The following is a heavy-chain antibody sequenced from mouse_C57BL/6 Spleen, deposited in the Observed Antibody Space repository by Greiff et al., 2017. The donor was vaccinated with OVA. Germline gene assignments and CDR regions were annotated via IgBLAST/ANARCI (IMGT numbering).Heavy chain of an antibody. CDR1: GYAFSSYW. CDR3: ARGYDGYSYAMDY. Sequence: QVQLQQSGAELVKPGASVKISCKASGYAFSSYWMNWVKQRPGKGLEWIGQLYPGDGDTNYNGKFKGKATLTADKSSSTAYMQLSSLTSEDSAVYFCARGYDGYSYAMDYWGQGTSVTVSS. CDR2: LYPGDGDT. D-gene: IGHD2-3*01. J-gene: IGHJ4*01. V-gene: IGHV1-80*01.